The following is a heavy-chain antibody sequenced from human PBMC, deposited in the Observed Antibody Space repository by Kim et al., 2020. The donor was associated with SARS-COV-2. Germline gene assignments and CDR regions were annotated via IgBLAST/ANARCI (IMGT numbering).Heavy chain of an antibody. CDR3: ARGLYGPTVRARPTGRYYYYGMDV. CDR2: INHSGST. D-gene: IGHD6-6*01. Sequence: SETLSLTCAVYGGSFSGYYWSWIRQPPGKGLEWIGEINHSGSTNYNPSLKSRVTISVDTSKNQFSLKLSSVTAADTAVYYCARGLYGPTVRARPTGRYYYYGMDVWGQGTTVTVSS. CDR1: GGSFSGYY. V-gene: IGHV4-34*01. J-gene: IGHJ6*02.